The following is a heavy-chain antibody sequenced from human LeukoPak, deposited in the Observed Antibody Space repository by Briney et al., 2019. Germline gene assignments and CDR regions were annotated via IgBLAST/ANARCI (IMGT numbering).Heavy chain of an antibody. D-gene: IGHD6-13*01. CDR3: ARDLYEDSSWYPSYYFDY. Sequence: GASVKVSCKASGYTFTGYHMHWVRQAPGQGLEWMGWINPHSGGTNYAQKFQGWVTMTRDTSVSTAYMELSRLKSGDTAVYYCARDLYEDSSWYPSYYFDYWGQGTLVTVSS. CDR2: INPHSGGT. CDR1: GYTFTGYH. J-gene: IGHJ4*02. V-gene: IGHV1-2*04.